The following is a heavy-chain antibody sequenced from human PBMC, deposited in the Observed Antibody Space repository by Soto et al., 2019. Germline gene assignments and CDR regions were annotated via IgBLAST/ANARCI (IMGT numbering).Heavy chain of an antibody. J-gene: IGHJ6*02. Sequence: QVQLVQSGAEVRKPGASVKVSCKASGYTFTTYGISWVRQAPGQGLEWMGWISGYNGHTKYAQKFQGRVTMTTDTAPSTVYIDLRSLRSDGTAVYYCAREGEMPYYYYGLAVWGQGTTVTVSS. CDR1: GYTFTTYG. D-gene: IGHD3-16*01. V-gene: IGHV1-18*01. CDR2: ISGYNGHT. CDR3: AREGEMPYYYYGLAV.